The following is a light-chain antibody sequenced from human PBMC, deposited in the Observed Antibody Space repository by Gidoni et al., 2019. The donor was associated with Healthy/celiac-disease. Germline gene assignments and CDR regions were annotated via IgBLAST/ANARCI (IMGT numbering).Light chain of an antibody. CDR3: QVWDSSSDHVV. Sequence: SYVLTQPPSVSVAPGQTARITCGGNNIGSKSVHWYQQKPGQAPVLVVYDDSDGPSGIPERFSGSNSGNTATLTISRVEAGDEADYYCQVWDSSSDHVVVGGGTKLTVL. J-gene: IGLJ2*01. CDR1: NIGSKS. CDR2: DDS. V-gene: IGLV3-21*02.